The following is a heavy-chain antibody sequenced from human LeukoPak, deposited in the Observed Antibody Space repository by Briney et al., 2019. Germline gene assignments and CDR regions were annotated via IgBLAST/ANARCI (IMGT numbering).Heavy chain of an antibody. Sequence: PGGSLRLSCAASGFTFNTYAMPWVRQAPGRGLEWMALIWYDTSNTYYADSVKGRFTISRDNSKNTLYLQMNNLRAEDTAVYYCAKASTTYFYYYYMDVWGKGATVTVSS. V-gene: IGHV3-33*06. CDR3: AKASTTYFYYYYMDV. CDR1: GFTFNTYA. CDR2: IWYDTSNT. J-gene: IGHJ6*03. D-gene: IGHD4-11*01.